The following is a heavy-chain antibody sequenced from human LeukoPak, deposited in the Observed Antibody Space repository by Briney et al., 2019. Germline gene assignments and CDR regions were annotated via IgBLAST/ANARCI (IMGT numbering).Heavy chain of an antibody. CDR2: IYTSGST. CDR1: GGSISSGSYY. Sequence: PSETLSLTCTVSGGSISSGSYYWSWIRQPAGKGLERIGRIYTSGSTNYNPSLKSRVTISVDTSKNQFSLKLSSVTAADTAVYYCARDLHGSGSYYGDAFDIWGQGTMVTVSS. V-gene: IGHV4-61*02. D-gene: IGHD3-10*01. J-gene: IGHJ3*02. CDR3: ARDLHGSGSYYGDAFDI.